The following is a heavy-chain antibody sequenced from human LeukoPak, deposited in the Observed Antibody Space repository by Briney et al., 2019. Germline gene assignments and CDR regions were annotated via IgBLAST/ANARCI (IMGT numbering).Heavy chain of an antibody. J-gene: IGHJ4*02. CDR1: GFTFSSYG. Sequence: PGRSLRLSCAVSGFTFSSYGMHCGRQSPGKGLEWWGVIWYAGSNKYYADSVQGRFIISRDNSKNTLYLQMNSLRAEDTAVYYCAKPAYLRKGVGAIELYPFDYWGQGTLVTVSS. D-gene: IGHD1-26*01. CDR2: IWYAGSNK. V-gene: IGHV3-33*06. CDR3: AKPAYLRKGVGAIELYPFDY.